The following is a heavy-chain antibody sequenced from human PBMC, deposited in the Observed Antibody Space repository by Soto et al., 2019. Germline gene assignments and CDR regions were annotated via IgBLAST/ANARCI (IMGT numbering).Heavy chain of an antibody. J-gene: IGHJ4*02. Sequence: SFTSYWIGWVRQMPGKGLEWIGSIYYSGNTYYNPSLKSRVTISVDTSKNQFSLKLSSVTAADTAVYYCARLSSGLRDYFDYWGQGTLVTVSS. D-gene: IGHD4-17*01. V-gene: IGHV4-39*01. CDR3: ARLSSGLRDYFDY. CDR2: IYYSGNT. CDR1: SFTSYW.